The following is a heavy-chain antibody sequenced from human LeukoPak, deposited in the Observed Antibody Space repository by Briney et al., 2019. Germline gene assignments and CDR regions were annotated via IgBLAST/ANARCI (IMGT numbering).Heavy chain of an antibody. Sequence: ASVKVSCKASGYTFTSYGISWVRQAPGQGLEWMGWISAYNGNTNYAQKLQGRVTMTTDTSTSTAYMELRSLRSDDTAVYYCARGGTYYYDSSGYVPFDYGGQGTLVTVSS. CDR3: ARGGTYYYDSSGYVPFDY. J-gene: IGHJ4*02. V-gene: IGHV1-18*01. CDR2: ISAYNGNT. D-gene: IGHD3-22*01. CDR1: GYTFTSYG.